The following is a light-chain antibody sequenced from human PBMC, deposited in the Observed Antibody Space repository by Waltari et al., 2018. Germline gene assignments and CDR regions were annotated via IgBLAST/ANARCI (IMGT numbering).Light chain of an antibody. J-gene: IGKJ4*01. CDR2: DTS. CDR1: QSVSNY. Sequence: DIVLTQSPATLSLSPGERPTLSCWASQSVSNYLAWYQQKPGQAPRLLIYDTSNRATGIPARFSGSGFGTDFTLTITSLEPEDFAVYYCQQRRTWPLTFGGGTKVEIK. CDR3: QQRRTWPLT. V-gene: IGKV3-11*01.